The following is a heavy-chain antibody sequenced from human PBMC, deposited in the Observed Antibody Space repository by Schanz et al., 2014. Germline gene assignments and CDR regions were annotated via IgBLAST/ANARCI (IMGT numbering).Heavy chain of an antibody. V-gene: IGHV3-21*06. CDR1: GFTFNNFN. CDR2: ISSSGSSI. CDR3: VPMSIAAH. Sequence: EVQLVESGGGLVKPGGSLRLSCAASGFTFNNFNMNWVRQAPGKGLEWVSSISSSGSSIYYADSVKGRFTISRDNANNSLFLRMNSLRAEDTAVYYCVPMSIAAHWGQGTLVTVSS. D-gene: IGHD6-6*01. J-gene: IGHJ4*02.